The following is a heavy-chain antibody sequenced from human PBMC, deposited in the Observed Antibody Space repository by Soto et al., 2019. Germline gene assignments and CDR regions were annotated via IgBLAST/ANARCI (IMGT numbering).Heavy chain of an antibody. CDR2: MNPNSLNT. D-gene: IGHD2-21*01. J-gene: IGHJ4*02. CDR1: GYTFSSYD. Sequence: QVQLVQSGGEVRKPGASVKVSCKTSGYTFSSYDIGWVRQATGQGLEWMGWMNPNSLNTGYARKFQGRVTMTRDTSINTAYMELSSLTSEDTAVYYCTRARRDLLFSDYWGKGNLVTVYS. V-gene: IGHV1-8*01. CDR3: TRARRDLLFSDY.